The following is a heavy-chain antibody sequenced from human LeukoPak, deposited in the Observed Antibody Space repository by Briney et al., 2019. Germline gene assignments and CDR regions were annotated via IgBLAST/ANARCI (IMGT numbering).Heavy chain of an antibody. CDR1: GFTLSSYL. V-gene: IGHV3-7*01. CDR3: ARSNPNRNALDL. J-gene: IGHJ3*01. Sequence: SGGSLRLSCAASGFTLSSYLMSWVRQAPGRGLEWVANTQKDGNEENYLDSVKGRFTVSRDNAKNLMYLQMNSPRGEDTAVYYCARSNPNRNALDLWGQGTMVTIPS. CDR2: TQKDGNEE. D-gene: IGHD1-14*01.